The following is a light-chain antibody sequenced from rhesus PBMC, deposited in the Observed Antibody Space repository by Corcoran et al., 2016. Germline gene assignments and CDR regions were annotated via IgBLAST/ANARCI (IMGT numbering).Light chain of an antibody. CDR1: QGISSW. Sequence: DIQMTQSPSSLSASVGDKVTITCRASQGISSWLAWYQQKPGKAPKLLIYAASSLQSGVPSRFSGSGSGTDYTLTISSRQPEDFATYYCQQGYNTPFTFGPGTKLDIK. CDR2: AAS. CDR3: QQGYNTPFT. J-gene: IGKJ3*01. V-gene: IGKV1-18*01.